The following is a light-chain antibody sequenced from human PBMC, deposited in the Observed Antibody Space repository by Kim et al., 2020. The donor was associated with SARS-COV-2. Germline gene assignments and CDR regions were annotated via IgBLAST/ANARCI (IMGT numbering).Light chain of an antibody. J-gene: IGKJ5*01. CDR3: QQLEYYPIT. Sequence: ASVGDRVTITCRAIQGIGSYLAWYQQKPGKAPKLLIYAASTLQSGVPSRFSGSGSATDFTLTITSLQPEDFATYYCQQLEYYPITFGQGTRLEIK. CDR1: QGIGSY. V-gene: IGKV1-9*01. CDR2: AAS.